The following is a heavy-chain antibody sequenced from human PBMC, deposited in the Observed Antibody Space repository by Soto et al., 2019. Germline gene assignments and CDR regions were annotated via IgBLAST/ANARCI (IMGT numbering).Heavy chain of an antibody. CDR1: SGSITSGGYS. CDR2: VFDSGKT. D-gene: IGHD3-3*01. V-gene: IGHV4-31*02. CDR3: ARGSGYYRNFDS. Sequence: QVQLQESGPGLVKPSQTLSLTCSVSSGSITSGGYSWTWIRHQPGKALQWIGYVFDSGKTYYNPSLKGRLTISVDTAKNLFSLELISVTAADTAVYSCARGSGYYRNFDSWGQGTLVSVSS. J-gene: IGHJ4*02.